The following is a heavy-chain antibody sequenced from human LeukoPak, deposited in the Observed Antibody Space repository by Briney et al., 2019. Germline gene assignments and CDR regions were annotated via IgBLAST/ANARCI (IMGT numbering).Heavy chain of an antibody. CDR3: AREGKWLRTFDY. CDR2: ISSSSSYI. J-gene: IGHJ4*02. D-gene: IGHD5-12*01. Sequence: MPGGSLRLSCAASGFTFSSYSMNWVRQAPGEGLEWVSSISSSSSYIYYADSVKGRFTISRDNAKNSLYLQMNSLRAEDTAVYYCAREGKWLRTFDYWGQGTLVTVSS. V-gene: IGHV3-21*01. CDR1: GFTFSSYS.